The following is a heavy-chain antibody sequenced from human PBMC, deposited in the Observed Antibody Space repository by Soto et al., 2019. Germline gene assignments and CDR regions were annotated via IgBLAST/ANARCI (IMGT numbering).Heavy chain of an antibody. D-gene: IGHD6-13*01. CDR2: IFSNGEK. CDR3: ASTYSTSWYGFAP. CDR1: GFSLSNAGLG. Sequence: QVTVKESGPVLVKPTETLTLTCTVSGFSLSNAGLGVSWIRQPPGKALECLAHIFSNGEKSYSTSLKSRLTIPKDTSKSQVVLIMTCMDPVDTATYYCASTYSTSWYGFAPGGRGTLVTVSS. V-gene: IGHV2-26*04. J-gene: IGHJ5*02.